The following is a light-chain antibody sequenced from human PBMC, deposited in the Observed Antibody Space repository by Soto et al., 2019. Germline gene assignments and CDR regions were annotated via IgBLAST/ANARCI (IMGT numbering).Light chain of an antibody. J-gene: IGKJ4*01. CDR2: GAS. CDR1: HSILNN. CDR3: HQYNTWTLT. Sequence: ELVMTQSPATLSVSPGERATLSCKASHSILNNLAWFQQKPGQAPRLLIYGASTRATGIPARFSGSGSGTEFTLTISSLQSEDFAVYYCHQYNTWTLTFGGGTKVEIK. V-gene: IGKV3-15*01.